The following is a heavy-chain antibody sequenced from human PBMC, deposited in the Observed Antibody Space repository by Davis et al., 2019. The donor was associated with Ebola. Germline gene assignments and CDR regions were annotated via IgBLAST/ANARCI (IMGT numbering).Heavy chain of an antibody. V-gene: IGHV4-59*11. J-gene: IGHJ6*02. Sequence: PSETLSLTCAVSRGSISSHFWSWIRQSPGQGLEWIGSIFYTGSTNLNPSLRSRVTLSVDRPKNQFSLNLTSVTAADTAVYFCARQPRSTRSPEYYHGLDAWGQGTTVVVSS. CDR1: RGSISSHF. D-gene: IGHD3-16*01. CDR2: IFYTGST. CDR3: ARQPRSTRSPEYYHGLDA.